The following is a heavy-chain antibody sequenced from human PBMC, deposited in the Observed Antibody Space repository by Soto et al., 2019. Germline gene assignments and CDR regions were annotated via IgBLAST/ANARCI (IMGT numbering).Heavy chain of an antibody. CDR1: GLTFSSYA. Sequence: GWSQRHSCTSSGLTFSSYAMSWVLQAPRKGLECVSAINGSGGSTYYADSVKGRFTISRDNSKNTLYLTMNSLRAEDTAVYYCAKDTIGLPPYWGQGTLVTVSS. D-gene: IGHD3-3*01. J-gene: IGHJ4*02. CDR2: INGSGGST. CDR3: AKDTIGLPPY. V-gene: IGHV3-23*01.